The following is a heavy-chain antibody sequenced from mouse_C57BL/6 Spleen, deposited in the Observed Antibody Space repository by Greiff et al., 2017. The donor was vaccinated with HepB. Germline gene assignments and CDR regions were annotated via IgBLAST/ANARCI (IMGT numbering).Heavy chain of an antibody. CDR2: IDPSDSYT. Sequence: QVQLQQPGAELVRPGTSVKLSCKASGYTFTSYWMHWVKQRPGQGLEWIGVIDPSDSYTNYNQKFKGKATLTVDTSSSTAYMQLSSLTSEDSAVYYCARRGLLRLSYAMDYWGQGTSVTVSS. CDR3: ARRGLLRLSYAMDY. D-gene: IGHD1-1*01. CDR1: GYTFTSYW. J-gene: IGHJ4*01. V-gene: IGHV1-59*01.